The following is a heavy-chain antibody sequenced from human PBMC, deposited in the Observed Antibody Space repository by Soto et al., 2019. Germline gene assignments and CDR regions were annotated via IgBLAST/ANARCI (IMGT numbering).Heavy chain of an antibody. CDR3: RRSSRYSTDV. V-gene: IGHV4-39*01. CDR2: IYSIGST. D-gene: IGHD6-13*01. J-gene: IGHJ6*02. CDR1: GGAISSSSY. Sequence: QLQLQESGPGLVKPSETLSLTCTVSGGAISSSSYWGWIRQPPGKGLEWIGSIYSIGSTYYNPSLQSRVTISVDTSKNQCSLKLSSVTAADTAVYYCRRSSRYSTDVWGQGTTVTVSS.